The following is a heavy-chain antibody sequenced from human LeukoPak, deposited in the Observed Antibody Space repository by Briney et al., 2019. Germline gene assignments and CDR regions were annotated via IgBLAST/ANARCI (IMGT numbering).Heavy chain of an antibody. J-gene: IGHJ4*02. CDR1: GYTFTSYG. CDR3: ARDWPSYYYDSSGYYYFDY. V-gene: IGHV1-18*01. D-gene: IGHD3-22*01. Sequence: GASVKVSCKASGYTFTSYGISWVRQAPGLGLEWMGWISAYNGNTNYAQKLQGRVTMTTDTSTSTAYMELRSLRSDDTAVYYCARDWPSYYYDSSGYYYFDYWGQGTLVTVSS. CDR2: ISAYNGNT.